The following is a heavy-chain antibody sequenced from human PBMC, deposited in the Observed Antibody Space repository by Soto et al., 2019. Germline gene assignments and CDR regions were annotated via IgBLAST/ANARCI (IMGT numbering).Heavy chain of an antibody. CDR1: GYTFFNYG. D-gene: IGHD6-6*01. Sequence: GASVKVSCKASGYTFFNYGISWVRQAPGQGLEWMGWINVYNGNTGSTQKLQGRVTMTTDTSTSTAYMELRNLRSDDTAVYYCARVNDSSSWDFDYWGQGTLVTVSS. V-gene: IGHV1-18*01. CDR2: INVYNGNT. CDR3: ARVNDSSSWDFDY. J-gene: IGHJ4*02.